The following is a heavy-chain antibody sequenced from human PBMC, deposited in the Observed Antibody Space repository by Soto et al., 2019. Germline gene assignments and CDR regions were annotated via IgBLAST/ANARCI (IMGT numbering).Heavy chain of an antibody. CDR1: GLTCSNYA. CDR3: AKENRRGYCSGGICYGYFDY. CDR2: ISGSGDST. D-gene: IGHD2-15*01. J-gene: IGHJ4*02. Sequence: EVQLLESGGGLVQPGGSLRLSCTASGLTCSNYAMSWVRQAPGKGLEWVSTISGSGDSTNYADSVKGQFAISRDNSNNMLYVQMDSLRVEDTAVYYCAKENRRGYCSGGICYGYFDYWGQGTLVTVSS. V-gene: IGHV3-23*01.